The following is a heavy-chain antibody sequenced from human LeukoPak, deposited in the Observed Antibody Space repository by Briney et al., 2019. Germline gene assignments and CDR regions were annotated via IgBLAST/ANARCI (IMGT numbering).Heavy chain of an antibody. J-gene: IGHJ3*02. CDR3: ARDYWYSSSWYFRGGAFDI. Sequence: KSSETLSLTCTVSGGSISSSSYYWGWIRQPPGKGLEWIGSIYYSGSTYYNPSLKSRVTISVDTSKNQFSLKLSSVTAADTAVYYCARDYWYSSSWYFRGGAFDIWGQGTMVTVSS. CDR1: GGSISSSSYY. V-gene: IGHV4-39*07. D-gene: IGHD6-13*01. CDR2: IYYSGST.